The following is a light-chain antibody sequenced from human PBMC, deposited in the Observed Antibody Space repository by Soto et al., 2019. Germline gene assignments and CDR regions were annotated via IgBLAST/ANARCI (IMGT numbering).Light chain of an antibody. J-gene: IGKJ1*01. Sequence: EIVLTQSPGTLSMSPRERATLSCRASQAVGSSLLAWYQHKPGQAPRLVIYGASSRATGIPDRFSGSGSGTDFTLTISRLEPEDFAVYYCQQGGGSLWTFGQGTKVEIK. CDR3: QQGGGSLWT. V-gene: IGKV3-20*01. CDR2: GAS. CDR1: QAVGSSL.